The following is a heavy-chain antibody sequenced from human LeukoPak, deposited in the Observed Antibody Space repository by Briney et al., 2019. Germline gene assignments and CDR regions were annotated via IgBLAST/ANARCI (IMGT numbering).Heavy chain of an antibody. V-gene: IGHV3-23*01. CDR3: ARVRFGELWFDP. J-gene: IGHJ5*02. Sequence: GGSLRLSCAASGFTFSSYAMSWVRQAPGKGLEWVSAISGSGGSTYYADSVKGRFTISRDNSKNTLYLQMNSLRAEDTAVYYCARVRFGELWFDPWGQGTLVTVSS. CDR2: ISGSGGST. CDR1: GFTFSSYA. D-gene: IGHD3-10*01.